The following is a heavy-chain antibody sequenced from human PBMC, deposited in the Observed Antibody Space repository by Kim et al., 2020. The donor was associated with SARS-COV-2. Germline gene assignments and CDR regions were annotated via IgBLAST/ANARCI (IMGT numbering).Heavy chain of an antibody. D-gene: IGHD3-16*02. CDR3: ARGESYRYPYYYYYGMDI. Sequence: GVFTISRDNAKNSLYLQLNSVRDEDTAVYYCARGESYRYPYYYYYGMDIWGQGTSVTVSS. V-gene: IGHV3-48*02. J-gene: IGHJ6*02.